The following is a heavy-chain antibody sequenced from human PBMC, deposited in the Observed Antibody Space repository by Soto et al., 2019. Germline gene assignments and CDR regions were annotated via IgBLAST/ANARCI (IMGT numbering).Heavy chain of an antibody. CDR2: ISYDGHNK. J-gene: IGHJ6*02. CDR3: AKDLQAYGDYTYYYYGMDV. V-gene: IGHV3-30*18. CDR1: GFTFTTFG. D-gene: IGHD4-17*01. Sequence: QVQLLESGGGVVQPGGSLRLSCTASGFTFTTFGIHWVRQAPGKGLEWVALISYDGHNKYYSDSVKGRFTISRDNYKNTLSLQMNSLRAEDTAVYYCAKDLQAYGDYTYYYYGMDVWGQGTTVSVSS.